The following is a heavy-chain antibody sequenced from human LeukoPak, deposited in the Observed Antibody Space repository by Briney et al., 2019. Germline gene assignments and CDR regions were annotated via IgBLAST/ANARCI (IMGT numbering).Heavy chain of an antibody. CDR1: GFTFSIYW. CDR2: CDSDGSGT. J-gene: IGHJ3*02. CDR3: ATSSRWGGAFNI. Sequence: GGSLRLSCAASGFTFSIYWMYWVRQVPGKGLMWVSRCDSDGSGTTYVVSVKGRSTVSRDNATRTLYLQKSSLRAEDTAVYYCATSSRWGGAFNIWGQGTMVTVSS. V-gene: IGHV3-74*01. D-gene: IGHD3-16*01.